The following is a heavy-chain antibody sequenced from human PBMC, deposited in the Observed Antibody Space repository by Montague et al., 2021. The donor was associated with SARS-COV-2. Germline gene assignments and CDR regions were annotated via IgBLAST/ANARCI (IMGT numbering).Heavy chain of an antibody. CDR2: ISYSGRT. CDR3: ASSYYYGSGTYVYNYYMDV. CDR1: GGSVSSSPYY. J-gene: IGHJ6*03. D-gene: IGHD3-10*01. V-gene: IGHV4-39*01. Sequence: SETLSLTCTVSGGSVSSSPYYWGWIRQPPGRGLEWVGSISYSGRTYFSPSLKSRLTISVDSSENQFSLRLSSVTAADTAVYYCASSYYYGSGTYVYNYYMDVWGQRDHGHRLL.